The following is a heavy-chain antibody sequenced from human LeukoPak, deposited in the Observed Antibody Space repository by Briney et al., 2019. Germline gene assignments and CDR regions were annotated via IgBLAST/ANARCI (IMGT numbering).Heavy chain of an antibody. J-gene: IGHJ4*02. CDR3: ARDSGPLDS. CDR1: GFTFSSYG. CDR2: IWYDGSNK. Sequence: GRSLRLSCAASGFTFSSYGMHWVRQAPGKGLEWVAVIWYDGSNKYYPDSVKGRFTISRDDSKNTLYLQMDSLRAEDAAVCYCARDSGPLDSWGQGALVTVSS. D-gene: IGHD1-1*01. V-gene: IGHV3-33*01.